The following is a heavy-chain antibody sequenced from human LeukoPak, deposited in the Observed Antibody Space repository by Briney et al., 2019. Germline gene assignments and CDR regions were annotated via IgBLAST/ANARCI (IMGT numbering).Heavy chain of an antibody. CDR3: ARDGYSGSDAL. CDR1: GGSISGYY. CDR2: IHYSGST. J-gene: IGHJ4*02. Sequence: SETLSLTCSVSGGSISGYYWSWIRQPPGKGLEWIGYIHYSGSTYYNPSLKSRVTISVDTSQNQFSLNLSSVTAADTAIYYCARDGYSGSDALWGQGTLVTVSS. V-gene: IGHV4-59*01. D-gene: IGHD5-12*01.